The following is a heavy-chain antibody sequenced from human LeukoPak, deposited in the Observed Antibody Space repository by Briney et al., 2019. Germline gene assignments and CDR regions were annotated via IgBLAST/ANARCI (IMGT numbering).Heavy chain of an antibody. CDR1: GFTFSSYW. CDR3: ARDGGATMGEFDY. J-gene: IGHJ4*02. CDR2: IKQDGSEK. V-gene: IGHV3-7*01. D-gene: IGHD1-26*01. Sequence: GGSLRLSCAASGFTFSSYWMSWVRQAPGKGLEWVDNIKQDGSEKYYVDSLKGRVAISRDNAKNSLYLQMNSLRAEDTAVYCCARDGGATMGEFDYWGQGTLVTVSS.